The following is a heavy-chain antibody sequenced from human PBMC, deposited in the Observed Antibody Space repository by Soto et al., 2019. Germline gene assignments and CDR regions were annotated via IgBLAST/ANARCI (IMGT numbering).Heavy chain of an antibody. J-gene: IGHJ3*02. CDR2: ISSSGGAT. Sequence: QVQLVESGGGLVKPGGSLRLSCAASGFTFRDYYMSWIRQAPGKGLEWISYISSSGGATHHADSVRGRFTISRDNAKNSLYLQMNSLRAGDTAVYYCARDFGSGADAFDIWGQGTMVTVSS. D-gene: IGHD3-10*01. V-gene: IGHV3-11*01. CDR1: GFTFRDYY. CDR3: ARDFGSGADAFDI.